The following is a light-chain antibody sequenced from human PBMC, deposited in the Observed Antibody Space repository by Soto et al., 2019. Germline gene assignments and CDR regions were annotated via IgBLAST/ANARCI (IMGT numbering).Light chain of an antibody. CDR1: RSNIGTNA. J-gene: IGLJ3*02. CDR2: NNN. CDR3: ATWDDSLNAPGV. Sequence: QSVLTQTPSASGTPGQTVTISCSGSRSNIGTNAVSWYQQFPGTAPKLLIYNNNQRPSAVPDRFSGSKSVTSASLAISGLRSEDEDDYYCATWDDSLNAPGVFGGGTKLTVL. V-gene: IGLV1-44*01.